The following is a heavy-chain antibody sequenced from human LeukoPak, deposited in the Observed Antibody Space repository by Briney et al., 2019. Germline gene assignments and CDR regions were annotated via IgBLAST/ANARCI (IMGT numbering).Heavy chain of an antibody. V-gene: IGHV1-3*01. J-gene: IGHJ4*02. CDR3: ARLYYYGSGSYFNLDY. CDR1: GYTFTSYA. CDR2: INAGNGNT. D-gene: IGHD3-10*01. Sequence: GASVQVSCKASGYTFTSYAMHWVRQAPGQRLEWMGWINAGNGNTKYSQKFQGRVTITRDTSASTAYMELSSLRSEDTAVYYCARLYYYGSGSYFNLDYWGQGTLVTVSS.